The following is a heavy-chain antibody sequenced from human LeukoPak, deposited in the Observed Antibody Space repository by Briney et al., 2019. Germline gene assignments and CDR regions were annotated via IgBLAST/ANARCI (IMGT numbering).Heavy chain of an antibody. J-gene: IGHJ6*02. Sequence: SETLSLTCAVYGGSFSGYYWSWIRQPAGKGLEWIGEINHSGSTNYNPSLKSRVTISVDTSKNQFSLKLSSVTAADTAVYYCARDPHCSSTCCHHPYYYGMDVWGQGTTVTVSS. CDR3: ARDPHCSSTCCHHPYYYGMDV. V-gene: IGHV4-34*01. CDR2: INHSGST. CDR1: GGSFSGYY. D-gene: IGHD2-2*01.